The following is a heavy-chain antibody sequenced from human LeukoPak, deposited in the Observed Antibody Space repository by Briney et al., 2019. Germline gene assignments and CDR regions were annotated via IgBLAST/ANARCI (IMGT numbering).Heavy chain of an antibody. CDR2: ISGSGTYT. V-gene: IGHV3-23*01. D-gene: IGHD1-26*01. Sequence: PGGSLRLSCATSGFTFSNYAMSGVRPAPGKELEWFSGISGSGTYTYYADSVKGRFTLSRDNPKNTLYLQMNTLRAEDTAVYYCAKDSRQWELPRLFDYWGQGTLVTVSS. J-gene: IGHJ4*02. CDR1: GFTFSNYA. CDR3: AKDSRQWELPRLFDY.